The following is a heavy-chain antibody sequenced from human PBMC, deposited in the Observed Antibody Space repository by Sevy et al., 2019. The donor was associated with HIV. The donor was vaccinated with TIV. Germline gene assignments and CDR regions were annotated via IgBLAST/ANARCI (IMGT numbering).Heavy chain of an antibody. Sequence: GGSLRLSCTTSGFTFSAYAMHWVRQAPGKGLDWVAIIWSDGAYQYHGDSVKGRFTISRDNSKNTLYLQMNSLRVEDTAVYYCARGGYYYDNAAYYAFDSWGQGTLVTVSS. V-gene: IGHV3-33*01. D-gene: IGHD3-22*01. J-gene: IGHJ4*02. CDR1: GFTFSAYA. CDR3: ARGGYYYDNAAYYAFDS. CDR2: IWSDGAYQ.